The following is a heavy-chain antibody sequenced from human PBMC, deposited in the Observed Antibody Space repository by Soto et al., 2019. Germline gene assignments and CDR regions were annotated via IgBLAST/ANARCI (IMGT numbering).Heavy chain of an antibody. V-gene: IGHV3-23*01. CDR2: ISGSGGST. D-gene: IGHD6-19*01. J-gene: IGHJ5*02. CDR1: GFTFISYA. Sequence: GGSLRLSCAASGFTFISYAMSWVRQAPGKGLEWVSAISGSGGSTYYADSVKGRFTISRDNSKNTLYLQMNSLRAEDTAVYYCAAPGYSSGWYWFDPWGQGTLVTVSS. CDR3: AAPGYSSGWYWFDP.